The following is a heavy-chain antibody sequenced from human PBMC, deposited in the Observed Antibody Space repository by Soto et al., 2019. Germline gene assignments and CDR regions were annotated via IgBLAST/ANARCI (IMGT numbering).Heavy chain of an antibody. CDR1: GYSFTRFA. CDR2: INPGNGNT. V-gene: IGHV1-3*01. Sequence: GASVKVSCKASGYSFTRFALHWVRQAPGQRLEWMGCINPGNGNTKYSQNFQGRVTITRDTSASTAYMELSSLRSEDTAVYFCARDQEERGYSHGADYWGQGTLVTVSS. CDR3: ARDQEERGYSHGADY. J-gene: IGHJ4*02. D-gene: IGHD5-18*01.